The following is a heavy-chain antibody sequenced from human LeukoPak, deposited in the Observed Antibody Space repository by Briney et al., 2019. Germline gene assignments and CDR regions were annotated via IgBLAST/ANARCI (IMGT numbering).Heavy chain of an antibody. CDR2: INAGNGNT. CDR3: ARGRRSYSSGWYVYFDY. Sequence: GASVKVSCKASGGTFSSYAISWVRQAPGQGLEWMGWINAGNGNTKYSQKFQGRVTITRDTSASTAYMELSSLRSEDTAVYYCARGRRSYSSGWYVYFDYWGQGTLVTVSS. D-gene: IGHD6-19*01. J-gene: IGHJ4*02. CDR1: GGTFSSYA. V-gene: IGHV1-3*01.